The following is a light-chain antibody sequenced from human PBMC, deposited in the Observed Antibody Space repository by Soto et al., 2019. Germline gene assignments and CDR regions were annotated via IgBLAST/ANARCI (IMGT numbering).Light chain of an antibody. CDR1: QGISRY. Sequence: DVKLSQSPSFLSASIGDRVTITCRASQGISRYLSWYQQKPGKAPKILIYAASTLQTGVPSRFSGSGSGTEFTLTISSLQPDDFATYFCLQDSGYSWTFAQGTKVAIK. CDR3: LQDSGYSWT. V-gene: IGKV1-9*01. CDR2: AAS. J-gene: IGKJ1*01.